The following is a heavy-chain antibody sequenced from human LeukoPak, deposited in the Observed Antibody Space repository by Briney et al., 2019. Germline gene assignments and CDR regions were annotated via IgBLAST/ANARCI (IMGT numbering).Heavy chain of an antibody. Sequence: SQTLSLTCTVSGGSISSGSHYWSWIRQPAGKGLEWIGRIYTSGSTNYNPSLKSRVTISVDTSKNQFSLKLSSVTAADTAVYYWARTGIQLWFNGAFDIWGQGTMVTVSS. CDR3: ARTGIQLWFNGAFDI. D-gene: IGHD5-18*01. V-gene: IGHV4-61*02. J-gene: IGHJ3*02. CDR1: GGSISSGSHY. CDR2: IYTSGST.